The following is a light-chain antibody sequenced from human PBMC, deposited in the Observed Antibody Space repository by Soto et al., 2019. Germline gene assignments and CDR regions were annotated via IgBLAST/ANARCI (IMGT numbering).Light chain of an antibody. CDR2: EVS. V-gene: IGLV2-8*01. CDR3: SSYAGSANLV. J-gene: IGLJ2*01. CDR1: SSDVGGYNY. Sequence: QSALTQPPSASGSPGQSVTISCTGTSSDVGGYNYVSWYQQHPGKAPKLMIYEVSKRPSGVPDRVSGSKSGNTASLTVSGLQAEDEADYYCSSYAGSANLVFGGVTKLTVL.